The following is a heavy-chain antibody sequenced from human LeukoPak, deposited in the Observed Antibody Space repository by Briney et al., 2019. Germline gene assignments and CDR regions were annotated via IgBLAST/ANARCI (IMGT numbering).Heavy chain of an antibody. J-gene: IGHJ6*02. CDR2: IIPVPNIT. Sequence: ASVKVSFKTSGGTFISSAITWVRQAPGQGREWMGRIIPVPNITTYAQKFQGSVTITADTSTSTVYMELSSLRSEETAVYYCARDQGLTAPPPYGLDVWGQGTTVIVSS. CDR3: ARDQGLTAPPPYGLDV. D-gene: IGHD5-18*01. CDR1: GGTFISSA. V-gene: IGHV1-69*04.